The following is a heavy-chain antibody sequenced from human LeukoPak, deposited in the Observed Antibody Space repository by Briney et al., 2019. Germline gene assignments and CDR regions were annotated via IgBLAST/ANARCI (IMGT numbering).Heavy chain of an antibody. J-gene: IGHJ4*02. Sequence: AETLSLICTVSGGSIRSSYGSWFRQPAGKGLEWVGRIYTSGSTNYNPSLKSRGTMSLDTSKNHFSLNLRSVTAADTALYFCATDDYASPVYSYWGQGTLVTVSS. V-gene: IGHV4-4*07. D-gene: IGHD3-22*01. CDR2: IYTSGST. CDR3: ATDDYASPVYSY. CDR1: GGSIRSSY.